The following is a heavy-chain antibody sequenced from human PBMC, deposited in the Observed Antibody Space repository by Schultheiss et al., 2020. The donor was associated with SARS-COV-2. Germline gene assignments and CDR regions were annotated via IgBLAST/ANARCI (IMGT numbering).Heavy chain of an antibody. D-gene: IGHD6-19*01. Sequence: SETLSLTCTVSGGSISSGNYYWSWIRQHPGKGLEWIGEINHSGSTNYNSSLKSLVTISVDTSKNQFSLRLSSVTAADTAVYYCARAQRLANWFDPWGQGTVVTV. CDR2: INHSGST. V-gene: IGHV4-39*07. CDR1: GGSISSGNYY. CDR3: ARAQRLANWFDP. J-gene: IGHJ5*02.